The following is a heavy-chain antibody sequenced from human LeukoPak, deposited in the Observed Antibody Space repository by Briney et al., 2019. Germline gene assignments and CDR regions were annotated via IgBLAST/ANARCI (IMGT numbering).Heavy chain of an antibody. CDR2: KKKDGRDQ. CDR3: TTYYDSGPSKD. D-gene: IGHD3-22*01. V-gene: IGHV3-7*05. CDR1: GVIFSSFW. Sequence: GGSLRLSCAASGVIFSSFWMTWVRQPPGKGLEWDANKKKDGRDQYYGYSVTGRFTISRDNTKMSLFLQMNSLRAEDTAMYYCTTYYDSGPSKDWGQGTLVTVSS. J-gene: IGHJ4*02.